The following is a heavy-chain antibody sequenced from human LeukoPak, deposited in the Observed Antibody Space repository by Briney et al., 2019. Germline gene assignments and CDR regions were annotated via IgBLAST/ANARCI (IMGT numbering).Heavy chain of an antibody. CDR3: AKDPGYSYGTFDY. D-gene: IGHD5-18*01. J-gene: IGHJ4*02. V-gene: IGHV3-21*06. CDR2: IHSSSNYI. CDR1: GFTFSSYA. Sequence: AGGPLSFSCEASGFTFSSYALKWSRQAPGKGLNWVSSIHSSSNYINYVDSVKGRFTISRDNAKNSLYLQMNSLRAEDTAMYYCAKDPGYSYGTFDYWGQGTLVTVSS.